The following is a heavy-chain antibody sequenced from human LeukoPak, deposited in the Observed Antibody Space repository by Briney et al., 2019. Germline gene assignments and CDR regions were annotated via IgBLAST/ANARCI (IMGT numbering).Heavy chain of an antibody. CDR2: ISYDGSNK. CDR3: SDAFDI. V-gene: IGHV3-30*04. Sequence: PGGSLRLSCAASGFTFSSYAMHWVRQAPGKGLEWVAAISYDGSNKYYADSVKGRFTISRDNSKNTLYLQMNSLKTEDTAVYYCSDAFDIWGQGTMVTVSS. CDR1: GFTFSSYA. J-gene: IGHJ3*02.